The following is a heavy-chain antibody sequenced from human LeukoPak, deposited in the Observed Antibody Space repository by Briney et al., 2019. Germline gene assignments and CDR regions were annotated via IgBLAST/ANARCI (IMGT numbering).Heavy chain of an antibody. Sequence: PSETLSLTCTVSGGSISSDYWSWIREPAGKGLEWIGRVYTSGSTTYNPSLKSRVTMSVDTSKNQFSLKLSSVTAADTAVYYCARFLDYWGQGTLVTVSS. CDR3: ARFLDY. CDR2: VYTSGST. J-gene: IGHJ4*02. CDR1: GGSISSDY. V-gene: IGHV4-4*07.